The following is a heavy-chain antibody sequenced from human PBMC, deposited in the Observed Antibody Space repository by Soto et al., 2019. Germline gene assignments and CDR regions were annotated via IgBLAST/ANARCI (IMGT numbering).Heavy chain of an antibody. D-gene: IGHD2-15*01. Sequence: GGSLRLSCAASGFTFNSYSMNWVRQAPGKGLEWVSSISSSSSYIYYADSVKGRFTISRDNAKNSLYLQMNSLRAEDTAVYYCARDVCSGGSCQPGHYYYGMDVWGQGTTVTVSS. J-gene: IGHJ6*02. CDR2: ISSSSSYI. CDR1: GFTFNSYS. V-gene: IGHV3-21*01. CDR3: ARDVCSGGSCQPGHYYYGMDV.